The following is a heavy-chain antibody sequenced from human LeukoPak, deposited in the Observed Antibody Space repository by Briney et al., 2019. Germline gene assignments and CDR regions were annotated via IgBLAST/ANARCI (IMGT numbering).Heavy chain of an antibody. J-gene: IGHJ3*02. Sequence: GGSLRLSCAASGFTVSSNYMSWVRQAPGKGLEWVSVIYSGGSTYYADSVKGRFTISRDNSKNTLYLQMNSLRAEDTAVYYCARDSQGDLDAFDIWGQGTMVTVSS. CDR1: GFTVSSNY. V-gene: IGHV3-66*01. CDR2: IYSGGST. CDR3: ARDSQGDLDAFDI. D-gene: IGHD2-21*02.